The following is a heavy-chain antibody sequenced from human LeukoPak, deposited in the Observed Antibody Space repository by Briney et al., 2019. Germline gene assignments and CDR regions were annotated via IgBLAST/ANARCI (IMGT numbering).Heavy chain of an antibody. Sequence: VASVKVSCEASGYTFTSYGISWVRQAPGQGLEWMGWISDYNGNTNYAQKLQGRVTMTTDTSTSTAYMELRSLRSDDTAVYYCARDLYRDSLPVSWFDPWGQGTLVTVSS. J-gene: IGHJ5*02. D-gene: IGHD4-11*01. CDR2: ISDYNGNT. V-gene: IGHV1-18*01. CDR3: ARDLYRDSLPVSWFDP. CDR1: GYTFTSYG.